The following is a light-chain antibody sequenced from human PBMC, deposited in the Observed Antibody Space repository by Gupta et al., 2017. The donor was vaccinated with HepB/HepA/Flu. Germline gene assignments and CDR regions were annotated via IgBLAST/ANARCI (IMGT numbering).Light chain of an antibody. CDR2: DVS. Sequence: QSALTQPASVSGSPGQSITISCTGSTSDVGGCNYVSWYQQHPGKAPNLMIYDVSNRPSGVSNRFSGSRSGNTASLTISGLQAEDEADYCCSSYTGSSTWVFGGGTKLAVL. CDR1: TSDVGGCNY. CDR3: SSYTGSSTWV. V-gene: IGLV2-14*01. J-gene: IGLJ3*02.